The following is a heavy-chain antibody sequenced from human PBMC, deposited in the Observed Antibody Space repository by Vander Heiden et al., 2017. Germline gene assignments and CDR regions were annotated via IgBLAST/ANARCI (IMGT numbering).Heavy chain of an antibody. Sequence: QVHLVQSGAEVQKPGASLKVSCKASGYTFPDYSMTWFRQAPGQGLEWIGWINPKSGGTMYTQKFQGRVTMTRDTSISTAYMELSRLGSDDTAVYYCARGPGFAAFDIWGQGTMVTVSS. V-gene: IGHV1-2*02. J-gene: IGHJ3*02. D-gene: IGHD3-10*01. CDR3: ARGPGFAAFDI. CDR1: GYTFPDYS. CDR2: INPKSGGT.